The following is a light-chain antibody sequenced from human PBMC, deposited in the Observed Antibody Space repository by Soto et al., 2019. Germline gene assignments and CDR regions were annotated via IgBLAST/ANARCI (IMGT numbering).Light chain of an antibody. CDR3: QQSYSTPLT. J-gene: IGKJ4*01. Sequence: DIQMTQSPSSLSASVGDRGTIPCLASQSIDTYLNWYQQKPGKAPKLLIYAASSLQSGVPSRFSGSGSGTDFTLTISNLQPEDFATYFCQQSYSTPLTFGGGTKVDIK. CDR2: AAS. V-gene: IGKV1-39*01. CDR1: QSIDTY.